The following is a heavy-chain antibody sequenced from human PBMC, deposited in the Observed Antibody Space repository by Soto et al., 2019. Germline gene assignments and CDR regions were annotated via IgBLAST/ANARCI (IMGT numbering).Heavy chain of an antibody. CDR1: GFTFSRHA. CDR3: AKVSSSWYAGFFDL. CDR2: LSDSGGSI. Sequence: EVQLLESGGGLVQPGGSLRLSCTASGFTFSRHAMTWVRQAPGKGLEWVSGLSDSGGSIYYADSVKGRFTISRDNSMNTLYLRMNTLRAEDTAIYYGAKVSSSWYAGFFDLWGQGTLVTVSS. V-gene: IGHV3-23*01. J-gene: IGHJ4*02. D-gene: IGHD6-13*01.